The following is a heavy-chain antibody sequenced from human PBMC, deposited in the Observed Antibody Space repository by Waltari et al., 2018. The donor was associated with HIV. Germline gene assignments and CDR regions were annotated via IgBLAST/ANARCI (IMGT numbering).Heavy chain of an antibody. CDR1: GFTFSSYA. CDR2: ISYDGSNK. Sequence: QVHLVESGGGVVQPGRSLRLSCAASGFTFSSYAIHWVRQAPGKGLEWVALISYDGSNKYYADSVKGRFTISRDNSKNTLYLQMNSLRAEDTSVYYCVRDTGYCSFGSCSYNWLDPWGQGTLVSVSS. J-gene: IGHJ5*02. D-gene: IGHD2-15*01. V-gene: IGHV3-30*01. CDR3: VRDTGYCSFGSCSYNWLDP.